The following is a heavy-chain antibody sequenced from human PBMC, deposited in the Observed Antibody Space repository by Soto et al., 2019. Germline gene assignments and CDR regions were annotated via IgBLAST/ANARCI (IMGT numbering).Heavy chain of an antibody. Sequence: PGGSLRLSCAASGFTFDDYAMHWVRQAPGKGLEWVSAIGGSGGGTHYADSVEGRFAISRDNSKNTLYLQMNTLRAEDTAVYYCAKEKSDSSSLNRPFDYWGQGTPVTVSS. D-gene: IGHD3-22*01. CDR2: IGGSGGGT. CDR1: GFTFDDYA. V-gene: IGHV3-23*01. J-gene: IGHJ4*02. CDR3: AKEKSDSSSLNRPFDY.